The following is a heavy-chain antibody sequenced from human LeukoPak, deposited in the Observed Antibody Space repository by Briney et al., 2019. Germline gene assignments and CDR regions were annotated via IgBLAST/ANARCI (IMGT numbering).Heavy chain of an antibody. J-gene: IGHJ4*02. D-gene: IGHD3-10*01. CDR1: GGSFSGYY. V-gene: IGHV4-34*01. CDR2: INHSGST. Sequence: SETLSLTCAVYGGSFSGYYWSWIRQPPGKGLEWIGEINHSGSTNYNPSLKSRVTISVDTSKNQFSLKLSSVTAADTAVYYCARLLRYYYGSGSYGFDYWGQGTLVTVSS. CDR3: ARLLRYYYGSGSYGFDY.